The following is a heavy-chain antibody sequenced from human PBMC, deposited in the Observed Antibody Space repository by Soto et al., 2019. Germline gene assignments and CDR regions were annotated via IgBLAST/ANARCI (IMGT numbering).Heavy chain of an antibody. V-gene: IGHV1-18*01. Sequence: ASVKVSCKASGYTFTSYGISWVRQAPGQGLEWMGWISAYNGNTNYAQKLQGRVTMTTDTSTSTAYMELRSLRSDDTAVYYCARAMGGYCSGGSCYSGLYYFDYCGQGTLGTVS. CDR1: GYTFTSYG. D-gene: IGHD2-15*01. CDR2: ISAYNGNT. J-gene: IGHJ4*02. CDR3: ARAMGGYCSGGSCYSGLYYFDY.